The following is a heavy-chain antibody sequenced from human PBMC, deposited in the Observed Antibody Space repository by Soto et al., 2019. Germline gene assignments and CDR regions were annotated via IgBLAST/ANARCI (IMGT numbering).Heavy chain of an antibody. V-gene: IGHV5-51*01. J-gene: IGHJ4*02. CDR2: IYPRDSDT. D-gene: IGHD3-22*01. Sequence: EVQLVQSGAEVKKPGESLKISCKGSGNSFTNHWIGWVRQMPGKGLEWMGIIYPRDSDTKYSPSFQGQVTISADRSISTAYLQWSSLKASDTAMYYCALNYYDSSGNYRNFDYWGQGTLVTVSS. CDR1: GNSFTNHW. CDR3: ALNYYDSSGNYRNFDY.